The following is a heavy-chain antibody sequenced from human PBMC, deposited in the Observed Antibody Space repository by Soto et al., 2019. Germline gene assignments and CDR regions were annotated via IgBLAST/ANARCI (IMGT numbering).Heavy chain of an antibody. J-gene: IGHJ4*02. Sequence: ASVKVSCKVSGYTFTSSDINWVRQATGQGPEWMGWMNPDSGNTGYVQKFQGRVTMTRNTAISTAFMELSSLRSEDMAVYYCARSVGGSNVNFDYWGQGTLVTVSS. V-gene: IGHV1-8*01. CDR2: MNPDSGNT. CDR1: GYTFTSSD. CDR3: ARSVGGSNVNFDY. D-gene: IGHD3-10*01.